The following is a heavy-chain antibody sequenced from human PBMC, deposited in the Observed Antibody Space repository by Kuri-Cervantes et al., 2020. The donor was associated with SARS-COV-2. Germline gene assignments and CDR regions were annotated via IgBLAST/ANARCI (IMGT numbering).Heavy chain of an antibody. V-gene: IGHV4-34*01. D-gene: IGHD1-26*01. Sequence: SETLSLTCAVYGGSFSGYYWSWIRQPPGKGLEWIGEINHSGSTNYNPSLKSRVTISVDTSKNQLSLRLSSVTAADPAVYYCARLGATKGSYYYGVDVWGQGTMVTVSS. J-gene: IGHJ6*02. CDR3: ARLGATKGSYYYGVDV. CDR1: GGSFSGYY. CDR2: INHSGST.